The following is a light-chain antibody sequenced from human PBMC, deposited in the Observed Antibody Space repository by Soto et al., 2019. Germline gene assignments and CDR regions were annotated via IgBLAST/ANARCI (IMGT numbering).Light chain of an antibody. J-gene: IGKJ2*01. CDR2: GAS. CDR1: QSVNSGY. V-gene: IGKV3-20*01. Sequence: EIVLTQSPGTLSLSPGERATLSCRASQSVNSGYLAWYRQKPGQAPRLLIYGASSRATGLPDRFSGSASGTDFTLTISRLDPEDFAVYYCQQYGSSPPTFGQGTKLEIK. CDR3: QQYGSSPPT.